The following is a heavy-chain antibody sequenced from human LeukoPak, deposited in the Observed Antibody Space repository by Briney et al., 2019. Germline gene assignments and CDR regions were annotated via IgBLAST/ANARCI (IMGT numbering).Heavy chain of an antibody. CDR3: AKDLPRSYNWNDAVG. CDR1: GFTFSSYA. D-gene: IGHD1-1*01. Sequence: TGGSLRLSCAASGFTFSSYAMSWVRQAPGKGLEWVSAISGSGGSTYYADSVKGRFTISRDNSKNTLYLQMNSLRAEDTAVYYCAKDLPRSYNWNDAVGGGQGTLVTVSS. J-gene: IGHJ4*02. CDR2: ISGSGGST. V-gene: IGHV3-23*01.